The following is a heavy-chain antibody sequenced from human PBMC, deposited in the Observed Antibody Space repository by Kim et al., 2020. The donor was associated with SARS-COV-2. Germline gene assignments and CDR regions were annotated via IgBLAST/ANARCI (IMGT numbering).Heavy chain of an antibody. J-gene: IGHJ5*02. D-gene: IGHD3-3*01. Sequence: ASVKVSCKASGYTFTSYGISWVRQAPGQGLEWMGWISAYNGNTNYAQKLQGRVTMTTDTSTSTAYMELRSLRSDDTAVYYCARVTEHNYDFWSGYSNNWFDPWGQGTLVTVSS. CDR1: GYTFTSYG. V-gene: IGHV1-18*01. CDR3: ARVTEHNYDFWSGYSNNWFDP. CDR2: ISAYNGNT.